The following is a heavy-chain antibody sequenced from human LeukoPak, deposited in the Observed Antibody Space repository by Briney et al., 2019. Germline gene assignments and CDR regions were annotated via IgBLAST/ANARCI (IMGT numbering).Heavy chain of an antibody. CDR1: GGSISSYY. CDR2: IYTSGST. J-gene: IGHJ6*02. D-gene: IGHD3-10*01. CDR3: ARDYPPYYYGSGSYRLGMDV. V-gene: IGHV4-4*09. Sequence: PSETLSLTCTVSGGSISSYYWSWIRQPPGKGLEWIGYIYTSGSTNYNPSLKSRVTISVDTSKNQFSLKLSSVTAADTAVYYCARDYPPYYYGSGSYRLGMDVWGQGTTVTVSS.